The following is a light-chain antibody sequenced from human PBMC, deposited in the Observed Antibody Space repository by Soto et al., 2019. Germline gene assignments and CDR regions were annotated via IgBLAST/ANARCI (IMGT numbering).Light chain of an antibody. CDR3: AAWDDSLNGYV. J-gene: IGLJ1*01. Sequence: SVLTQPPSASGTPGQRVTISCSGGSPKIGNNAVNWYQQLPGTAPKLLIYNNNQRPSGVPDRFSGSKSGTSASLAISGLQSEDEADYYCAAWDDSLNGYVFGTGTKVTVL. V-gene: IGLV1-44*01. CDR1: SPKIGNNA. CDR2: NNN.